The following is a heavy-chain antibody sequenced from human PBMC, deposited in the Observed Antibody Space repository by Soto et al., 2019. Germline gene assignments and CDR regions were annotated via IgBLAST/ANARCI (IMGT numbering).Heavy chain of an antibody. CDR2: ISSSSSYI. CDR3: ARGRITIFGVVTPIDY. D-gene: IGHD3-3*01. Sequence: LRLSCAASGFTFSSYSMNWVRQAPGKGLEWVSSISSSSSYIYYADSVKGRFTISRDNAKNSLYLQMNSLRAEDTAVYYCARGRITIFGVVTPIDYWGQGTLVTVSS. J-gene: IGHJ4*02. CDR1: GFTFSSYS. V-gene: IGHV3-21*01.